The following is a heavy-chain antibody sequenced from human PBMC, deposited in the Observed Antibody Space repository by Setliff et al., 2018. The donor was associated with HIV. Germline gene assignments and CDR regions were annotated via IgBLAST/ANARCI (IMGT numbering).Heavy chain of an antibody. CDR1: GASISSYY. Sequence: PSETLSLTCNVSGASISSYYWTWIRQSPGNRLEWLGYITDSGNTNYNPSLRRRVTISADTSKNQVSLKLSSVTAADTAVYYCARDCSGGTCHSGGGYDTFDFWGQGTMVTVSS. J-gene: IGHJ3*01. CDR3: ARDCSGGTCHSGGGYDTFDF. D-gene: IGHD2-15*01. CDR2: ITDSGNT. V-gene: IGHV4-59*12.